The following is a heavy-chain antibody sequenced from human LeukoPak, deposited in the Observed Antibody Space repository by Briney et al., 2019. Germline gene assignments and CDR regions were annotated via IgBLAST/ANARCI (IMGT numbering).Heavy chain of an antibody. D-gene: IGHD2-2*01. CDR3: ARAWDIVVVPAAKGWFEP. Sequence: GASVKVSCKASGYTFTGYYMHWVRQAPGQGLEWMGWINPNSGGTNYAQKFQGRVTMTRDTSISTAYMELSRLRSDDTAVYYCARAWDIVVVPAAKGWFEPWGQGTLVTVSS. CDR2: INPNSGGT. CDR1: GYTFTGYY. J-gene: IGHJ5*02. V-gene: IGHV1-2*02.